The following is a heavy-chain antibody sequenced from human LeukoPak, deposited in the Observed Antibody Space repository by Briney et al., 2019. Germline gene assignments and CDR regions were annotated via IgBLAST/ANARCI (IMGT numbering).Heavy chain of an antibody. CDR1: GFTFSSYA. J-gene: IGHJ4*02. V-gene: IGHV3-23*01. D-gene: IGHD3-22*01. CDR3: ARDVHYYDSSGYYLSFGY. Sequence: PGGSLRLSCAASGFTFSSYAMSWVRQAPGKGLEWVSAISGSGGSTYYADSVKGRFTISRDNSKNTLYLQMNSLRAEDTAVYYCARDVHYYDSSGYYLSFGYWGQGTLVTVSS. CDR2: ISGSGGST.